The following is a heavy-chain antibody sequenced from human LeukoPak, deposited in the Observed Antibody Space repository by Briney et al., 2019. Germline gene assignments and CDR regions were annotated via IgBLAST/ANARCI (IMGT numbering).Heavy chain of an antibody. D-gene: IGHD5-18*01. Sequence: GGSLRLSCAASGFTFSSYWMHCVRQAPGKGLVWVSRINSDGSSTSYADSVKGRFTISRDNAKNTLYLQMNSLRAEDTAVYYCARGKVDTAMAIDYWGQGTLVTVSS. CDR2: INSDGSST. V-gene: IGHV3-74*01. CDR3: ARGKVDTAMAIDY. J-gene: IGHJ4*02. CDR1: GFTFSSYW.